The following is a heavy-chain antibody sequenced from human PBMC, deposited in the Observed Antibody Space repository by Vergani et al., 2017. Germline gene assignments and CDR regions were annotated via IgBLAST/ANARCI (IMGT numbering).Heavy chain of an antibody. CDR3: ARPVAATGWFDP. Sequence: QVKLQESGPGLVKPSETLSLTCAVSGNPISSGYYRGCIRQPPGKGLEWMWSIYHSGITYNNPSLKSRVTISVDTSKTQFSLKLSSVTAADTAVYYCARPVAATGWFDPWGQGTLVTVSS. D-gene: IGHD2-15*01. CDR1: GNPISSGYY. CDR2: IYHSGIT. J-gene: IGHJ5*02. V-gene: IGHV4-38-2*01.